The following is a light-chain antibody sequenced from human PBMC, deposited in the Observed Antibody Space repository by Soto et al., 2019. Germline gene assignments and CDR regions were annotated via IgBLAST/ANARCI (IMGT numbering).Light chain of an antibody. CDR1: QSISNY. J-gene: IGKJ4*01. V-gene: IGKV1-39*01. Sequence: DIQMTQSPSSLSASVGARVIITCRTSQSISNYLNWYQHKQGKAPKVLISAASNLQSGVPSRFSGSGSGTDLTITISSLQPEDGATYDGQQSYSTPLTFGGGTKVDIK. CDR3: QQSYSTPLT. CDR2: AAS.